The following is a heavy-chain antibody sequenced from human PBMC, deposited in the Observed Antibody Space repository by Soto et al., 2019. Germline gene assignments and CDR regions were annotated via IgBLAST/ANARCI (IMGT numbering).Heavy chain of an antibody. CDR3: ARDSADYGDYLFDY. CDR2: IKQDGSEK. D-gene: IGHD4-17*01. CDR1: GFTFSSYW. V-gene: IGHV3-7*01. Sequence: GGSLRLSCAASGFTFSSYWMSWVRQAPGKGLEWVANIKQDGSEKYYVDSVKGRFTISRDNAKNSLYLQMNSLRAEDTAVYYCARDSADYGDYLFDYWGQGTLVTVSS. J-gene: IGHJ4*02.